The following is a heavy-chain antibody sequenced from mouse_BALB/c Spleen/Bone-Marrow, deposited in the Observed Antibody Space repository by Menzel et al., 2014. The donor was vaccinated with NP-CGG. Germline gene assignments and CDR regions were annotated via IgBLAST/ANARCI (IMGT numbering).Heavy chain of an antibody. D-gene: IGHD2-14*01. J-gene: IGHJ2*01. V-gene: IGHV1-7*01. CDR2: INPSTGYT. CDR1: GYTFTSYW. CDR3: ARKVRYDGFEY. Sequence: QVHVKQSGAELAKPGASVKMSCKASGYTFTSYWMHWVKQRPGQGLEWIGYINPSTGYTEYNQKFKDKATLTADKSSSTAYMQLSSLTSEDSAVYYCARKVRYDGFEYWGQGTTLTVSS.